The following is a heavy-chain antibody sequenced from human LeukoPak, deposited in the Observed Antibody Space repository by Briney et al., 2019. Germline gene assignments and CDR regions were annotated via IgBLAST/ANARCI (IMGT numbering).Heavy chain of an antibody. D-gene: IGHD2-2*01. CDR3: AEDWADIVVVPAAVDY. CDR1: GFTFSSYG. Sequence: GGSLRLSCAASGFTFSSYGMHWVRQAPGKGLEWVAFIRYDGSNKYYADSVKGRFTISRDNSKNTLYLQMNSLRAEDTAVYYCAEDWADIVVVPAAVDYWGQGTLVTVSS. J-gene: IGHJ4*02. V-gene: IGHV3-30*02. CDR2: IRYDGSNK.